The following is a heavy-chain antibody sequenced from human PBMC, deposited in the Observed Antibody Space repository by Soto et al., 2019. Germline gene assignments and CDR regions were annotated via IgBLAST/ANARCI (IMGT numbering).Heavy chain of an antibody. V-gene: IGHV3-33*01. CDR2: IWYDGSNK. D-gene: IGHD3-10*01. CDR3: ARGFGEMATSTPSLEY. CDR1: GFTFSSYG. J-gene: IGHJ4*02. Sequence: QVQLVESGGGVVQPGRSLRLSCAASGFTFSSYGMHWVRQAPGKGLEWVAVIWYDGSNKYYADSVKGRFTISRDNSKNPLYLQMNSLRAEDTAVYYCARGFGEMATSTPSLEYWGQGTLFTVSS.